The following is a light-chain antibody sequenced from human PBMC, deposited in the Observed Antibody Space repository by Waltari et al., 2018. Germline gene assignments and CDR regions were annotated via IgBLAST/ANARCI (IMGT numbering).Light chain of an antibody. Sequence: QSVLTQPPSASATPGQSVTISCSGGSSNIGASTVSWYQHVPGTAPKLLIYSDSRRPAGGPGRFSGSKSGISASLAISDLQSEDEADYYCATWDDSLKGVIFGGGSKLTVL. V-gene: IGLV1-44*01. J-gene: IGLJ2*01. CDR3: ATWDDSLKGVI. CDR2: SDS. CDR1: SSNIGAST.